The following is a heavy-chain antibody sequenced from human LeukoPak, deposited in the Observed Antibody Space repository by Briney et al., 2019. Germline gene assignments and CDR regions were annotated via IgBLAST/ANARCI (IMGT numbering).Heavy chain of an antibody. Sequence: PGGSLRLSCAASGFTFSSYSMNWVRQAPGKGLEWVSYISSSSTIYYADSVKGRFTISRDNAKNSLYLQMNSLRDEDTAVYYCARDYYDSSGYYYARGDYWGQGTLVTVSS. CDR2: ISSSSTI. V-gene: IGHV3-48*02. D-gene: IGHD3-22*01. J-gene: IGHJ4*02. CDR1: GFTFSSYS. CDR3: ARDYYDSSGYYYARGDY.